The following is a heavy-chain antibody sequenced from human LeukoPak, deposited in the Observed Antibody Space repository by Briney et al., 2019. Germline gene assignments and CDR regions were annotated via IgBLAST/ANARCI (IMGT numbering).Heavy chain of an antibody. J-gene: IGHJ4*02. CDR3: ARTIGHLDS. V-gene: IGHV6-1*01. D-gene: IGHD2-15*01. Sequence: SQTLSLTCVISGDSVSSNIATWNWIRQSPSRGLEWLGRTYYRSKWFSDYAVSVKSRITVNPDTSKNLFSLQLNSVTPDDTAVYYCARTIGHLDSWGQGTPVTVSS. CDR2: TYYRSKWFS. CDR1: GDSVSSNIAT.